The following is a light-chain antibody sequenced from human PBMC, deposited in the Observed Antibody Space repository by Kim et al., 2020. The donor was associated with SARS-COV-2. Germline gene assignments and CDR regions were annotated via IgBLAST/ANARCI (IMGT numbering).Light chain of an antibody. J-gene: IGLJ3*02. CDR1: KLGDKF. CDR3: QAWDKRGAV. CDR2: QND. Sequence: SYELTQPPSVSVSPGQTANIACSGDKLGDKFAFXYQKKPGQPPLLLLYQNDKRASGIPERFSGSNSGNIATLSISGTQAVDEADYYCQAWDKRGAVFGGG. V-gene: IGLV3-1*01.